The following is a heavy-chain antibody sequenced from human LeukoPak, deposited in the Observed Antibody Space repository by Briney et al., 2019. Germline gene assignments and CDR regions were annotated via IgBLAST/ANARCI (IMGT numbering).Heavy chain of an antibody. CDR2: ISSSGSTI. D-gene: IGHD3-9*01. CDR3: ATDGPNYDILTGYYQFDP. Sequence: PGGSLRLSCAASGFTFSSYEMNWVRQAPGKGLEWVSYISSSGSTIYYADSAKGRFTISRDNAKNSLYLQMNSLRSEDTAVYYCATDGPNYDILTGYYQFDPWGQGTLVTVSS. J-gene: IGHJ5*02. V-gene: IGHV3-48*03. CDR1: GFTFSSYE.